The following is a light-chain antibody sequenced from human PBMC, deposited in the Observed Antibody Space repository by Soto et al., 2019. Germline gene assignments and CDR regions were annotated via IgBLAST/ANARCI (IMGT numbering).Light chain of an antibody. CDR2: EVS. CDR1: SSDVGGYNY. CDR3: SLYTSSSTLI. V-gene: IGLV2-14*01. J-gene: IGLJ2*01. Sequence: QSALTQPASVSGSPGQSITISCSGTSSDVGGYNYVSWYQQHPGKAPKLMMYEVSNRPSGVSNRFSGSKSDNTASLTISGLQAEDEADYYCSLYTSSSTLIFGGGTKLTVL.